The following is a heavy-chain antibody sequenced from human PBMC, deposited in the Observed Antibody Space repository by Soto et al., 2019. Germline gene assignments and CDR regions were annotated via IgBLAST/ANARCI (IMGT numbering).Heavy chain of an antibody. J-gene: IGHJ4*02. CDR3: ARSRRTYGDYYDL. CDR1: GFTFSTYA. Sequence: GGSLRLSSEASGFTFSTYAMTWVRQAPGKGLEWVSSVRDSGANTYYAESVKGRFTVSRDNSKSTVYLQMSSLRGNDTALYFCARSRRTYGDYYDLWGQGTVVTVSS. V-gene: IGHV3-23*01. D-gene: IGHD4-17*01. CDR2: VRDSGANT.